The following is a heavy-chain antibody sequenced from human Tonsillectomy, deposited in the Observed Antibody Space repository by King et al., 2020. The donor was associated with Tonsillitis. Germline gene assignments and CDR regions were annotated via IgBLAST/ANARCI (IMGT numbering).Heavy chain of an antibody. CDR3: AKVIGGYYYDSSGYSDAFDI. CDR1: GFTFDDYA. D-gene: IGHD3-22*01. Sequence: QLVQSGGGLVQPGRSLRLSCAASGFTFDDYAMHWVRQAPGKGLEWVSGISWNSGIIGYADSVKGRFTISRDNAKNSLYLQMNSLRAEDTALYYCAKVIGGYYYDSSGYSDAFDIWGQGTMVTVSS. V-gene: IGHV3-9*01. J-gene: IGHJ3*02. CDR2: ISWNSGII.